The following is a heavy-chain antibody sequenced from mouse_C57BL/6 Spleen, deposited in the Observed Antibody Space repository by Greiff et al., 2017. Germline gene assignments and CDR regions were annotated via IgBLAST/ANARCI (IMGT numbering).Heavy chain of an antibody. CDR1: GYAFSSSW. V-gene: IGHV1-82*01. Sequence: VMLVESGPELVKPGASVKISCKASGYAFSSSWMNWVKQRPGKGLEWIGRIYPGDGDTNYNGKFKGKATLTADKSSSTAYMQLSSLTSEDSAVYFCARTYGSSFLYWYFDVWGTGTTVTVSS. D-gene: IGHD1-1*01. CDR3: ARTYGSSFLYWYFDV. CDR2: IYPGDGDT. J-gene: IGHJ1*03.